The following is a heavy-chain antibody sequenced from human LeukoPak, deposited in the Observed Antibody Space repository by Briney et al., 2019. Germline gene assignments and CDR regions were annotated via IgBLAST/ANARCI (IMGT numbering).Heavy chain of an antibody. D-gene: IGHD3-22*01. CDR3: AREAMIVVDHAFDI. Sequence: PSETLSLTCAVYGGSFSGYYWSWIRQPPGKGLEWIGEINHSGSTNYNPSLKSRVTISVDTSKNQFSLKLSSVTAADTAVYYCAREAMIVVDHAFDIWGQGTMVTVS. CDR2: INHSGST. V-gene: IGHV4-34*01. CDR1: GGSFSGYY. J-gene: IGHJ3*02.